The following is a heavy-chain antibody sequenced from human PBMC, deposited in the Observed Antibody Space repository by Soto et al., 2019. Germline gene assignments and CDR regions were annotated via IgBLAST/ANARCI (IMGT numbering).Heavy chain of an antibody. J-gene: IGHJ4*02. CDR2: IKQDGSEK. CDR3: ATHPYSSGWYC. CDR1: GFTFSSYW. Sequence: GGSLRLSCAASGFTFSSYWMTWVRQAPGKGLEWVANIKQDGSEKYYVDSVKGRFTISRDNAKNSLYLQMNSLRPEDTAVYYCATHPYSSGWYCWGQGTLVTVSS. V-gene: IGHV3-7*02. D-gene: IGHD6-13*01.